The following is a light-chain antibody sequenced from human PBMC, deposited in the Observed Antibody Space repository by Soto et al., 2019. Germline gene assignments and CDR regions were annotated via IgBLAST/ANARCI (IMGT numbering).Light chain of an antibody. CDR3: CSYAGSYTFERGV. J-gene: IGLJ2*01. CDR1: SSDVGGYNY. Sequence: QSVLTQPRSVSGSPGQSVTISCTGTSSDVGGYNYVSWYQQHPGKAPKLMIYDVSKRPSGVPDRFSGSKSGNTASLTISGLQAEDEADYYCCSYAGSYTFERGVFGGGTKLTVL. CDR2: DVS. V-gene: IGLV2-11*01.